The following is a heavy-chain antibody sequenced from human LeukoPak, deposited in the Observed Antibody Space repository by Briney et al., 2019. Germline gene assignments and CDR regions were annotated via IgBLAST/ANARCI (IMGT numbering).Heavy chain of an antibody. CDR1: GFTFSSFG. Sequence: GGSLRLSCAASGFTFSSFGMNRVRQVPGKGLEWVSSISSSATYISYADSVKGRFTISRDNAQNSLYLQMNSLRADDTAVYYCAREPGGGQWLPGYWGQGTLVTVSS. CDR2: ISSSATYI. D-gene: IGHD6-19*01. CDR3: AREPGGGQWLPGY. V-gene: IGHV3-21*01. J-gene: IGHJ4*02.